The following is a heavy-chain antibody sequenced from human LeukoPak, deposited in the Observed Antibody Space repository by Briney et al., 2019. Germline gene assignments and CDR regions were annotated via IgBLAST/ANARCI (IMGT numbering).Heavy chain of an antibody. D-gene: IGHD1-26*01. CDR2: FDPEDGET. V-gene: IGHV1-24*01. J-gene: IGHJ4*02. CDR3: ATVQPRYGELRWWYFDY. Sequence: ASVKVSCKVSGYTLTELSMHWVRQAPGKGLEWMGGFDPEDGETIYAQKFQGRVTMTEDTSTDTAYMELSSLRSEDTAVYYCATVQPRYGELRWWYFDYWGQGTLVTVSS. CDR1: GYTLTELS.